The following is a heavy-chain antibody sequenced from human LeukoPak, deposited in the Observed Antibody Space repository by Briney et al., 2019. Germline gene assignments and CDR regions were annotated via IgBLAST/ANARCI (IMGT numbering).Heavy chain of an antibody. CDR1: GDTFDTYT. J-gene: IGHJ3*02. CDR2: FIPAFNTA. CDR3: VRDKGLTGDTCAFDI. V-gene: IGHV1-69*05. Sequence: GASVKVSCKASGDTFDTYTISWVRQVPGQGLEWMGGFIPAFNTAHYARKFQGRVTITMDASTTTDFMEMSSLRFEDTAVYHCVRDKGLTGDTCAFDIWGQGTMVTVSS. D-gene: IGHD7-27*01.